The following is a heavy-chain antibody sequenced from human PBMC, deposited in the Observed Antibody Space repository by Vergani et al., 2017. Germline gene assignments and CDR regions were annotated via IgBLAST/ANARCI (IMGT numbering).Heavy chain of an antibody. V-gene: IGHV4-34*01. D-gene: IGHD1-7*01. Sequence: QVQLQQWGAGLLKPSETLSLTCAVYGGSFSGYYWSWIRQPPGKGLEWSGEINHSGSTNYNPSLKSRVTISVDTSKNQFSLKLSSVTAADTAVYYCARERRATGTTVDYYYGMDVWGQGTTVTVSS. CDR1: GGSFSGYY. CDR3: ARERRATGTTVDYYYGMDV. J-gene: IGHJ6*02. CDR2: INHSGST.